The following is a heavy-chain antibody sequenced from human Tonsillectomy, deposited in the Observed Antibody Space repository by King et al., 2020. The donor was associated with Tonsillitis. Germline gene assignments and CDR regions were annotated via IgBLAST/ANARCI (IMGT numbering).Heavy chain of an antibody. J-gene: IGHJ6*03. CDR1: GFTFSSYA. V-gene: IGHV3-23*04. CDR2: ISESGYST. Sequence: VQLVESGGGLVQPGGSLRLSCAASGFTFSSYAMSWVRQAPGMGLEWVSTISESGYSTYHADSVKGRFTISRDNSKNTLYLQMNSLRAEDTAVYYCAKVGSQGVTIFGVIIYYYMDVWGKGTTVTVSS. D-gene: IGHD3-3*01. CDR3: AKVGSQGVTIFGVIIYYYMDV.